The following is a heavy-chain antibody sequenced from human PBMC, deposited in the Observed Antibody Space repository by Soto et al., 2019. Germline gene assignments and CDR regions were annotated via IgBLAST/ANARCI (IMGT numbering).Heavy chain of an antibody. Sequence: QVQLQESGPGLVKPSETLSLTCTVSGGSISSYYWSWIWQPPGKGLEWIGYIYSSGSTNYNPSLKSRVTISVDTSKNQFSLKLSSVTAADTAVYYCARLTFGDPGSYWGQGTLVTVSS. J-gene: IGHJ4*02. CDR2: IYSSGST. V-gene: IGHV4-59*01. CDR1: GGSISSYY. D-gene: IGHD2-21*02. CDR3: ARLTFGDPGSY.